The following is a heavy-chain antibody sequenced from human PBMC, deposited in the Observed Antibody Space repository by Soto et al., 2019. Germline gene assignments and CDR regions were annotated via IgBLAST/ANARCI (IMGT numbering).Heavy chain of an antibody. CDR1: GGSISSGGYY. D-gene: IGHD5-18*01. CDR2: IYYSGST. CDR3: ARAQRGGYSYGIDP. V-gene: IGHV4-31*03. Sequence: KTSETLSLTCTVSGGSISSGGYYWSWIRQHPGKGLEWIGYIYYSGSTYYNPSLKSRVTISVDTSKNQFSLKLSSVTAADTAVYYCARAQRGGYSYGIDPWGQGTLVTVSS. J-gene: IGHJ5*02.